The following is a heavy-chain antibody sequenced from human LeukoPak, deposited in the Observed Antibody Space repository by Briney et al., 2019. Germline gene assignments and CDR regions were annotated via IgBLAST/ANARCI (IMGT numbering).Heavy chain of an antibody. J-gene: IGHJ4*02. V-gene: IGHV3-43*02. CDR2: ISADGGST. CDR3: AKESGKFDY. CDR1: GLNFDDSA. Sequence: TGGSLRLSCVASGLNFDDSAMHWVRQAQGKGLEWVSLISADGGSTFSADSVKGRFSISRDNSKNSLYLQMNSLRSEDTAMYYCAKESGKFDYWGQGTLVAVSS.